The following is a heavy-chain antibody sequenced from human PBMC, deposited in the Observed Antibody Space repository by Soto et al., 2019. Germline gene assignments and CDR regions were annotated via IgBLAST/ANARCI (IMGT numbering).Heavy chain of an antibody. CDR3: VRDLDSSSWYGTYYYYGMDV. CDR1: GYTFTSYG. D-gene: IGHD6-13*01. CDR2: ISAYNGNT. Sequence: ASVKVSCKASGYTFTSYGISWVRQAPGQGLEWMGWISAYNGNTNYAQKLQGRVTMTTDTSTSTAYMELRSLRSDDTAVYYCVRDLDSSSWYGTYYYYGMDVWGQGTTVTVSS. V-gene: IGHV1-18*01. J-gene: IGHJ6*02.